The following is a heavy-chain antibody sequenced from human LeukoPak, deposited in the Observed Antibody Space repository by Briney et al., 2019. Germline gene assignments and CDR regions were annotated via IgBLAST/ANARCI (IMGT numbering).Heavy chain of an antibody. CDR3: CYDSSGYYLEAFDI. Sequence: GGSLRLSCAASGFTFSSYWMHWVRQAPGKGPVWVSRINSDGSSTSYADSVKGRFTISRDNAKNTLYLQMNSLRAEDTAVYYCCYDSSGYYLEAFDIWGQGTMVTVSS. CDR2: INSDGSST. V-gene: IGHV3-74*01. D-gene: IGHD3-22*01. J-gene: IGHJ3*02. CDR1: GFTFSSYW.